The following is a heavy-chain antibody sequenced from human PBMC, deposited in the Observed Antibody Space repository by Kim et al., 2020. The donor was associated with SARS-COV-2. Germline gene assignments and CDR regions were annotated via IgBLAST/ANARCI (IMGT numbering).Heavy chain of an antibody. CDR1: GGSFSGYY. V-gene: IGHV4-34*01. CDR2: INHSGST. J-gene: IGHJ4*02. CDR3: ARRQTERGGSVTTFNY. Sequence: SETLSLTCAVYGGSFSGYYWSWIRQPPGKGLEWIGEINHSGSTNFNPSLKSRVTISVDTSKNQFSLKLSSVTAADTAVYYCARRQTERGGSVTTFNYWGQGTLVTVSS. D-gene: IGHD4-17*01.